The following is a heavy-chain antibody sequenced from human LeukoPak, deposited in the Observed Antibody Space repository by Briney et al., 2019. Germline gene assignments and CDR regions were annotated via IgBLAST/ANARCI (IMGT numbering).Heavy chain of an antibody. CDR2: IHYSGST. CDR3: ARDSASTGYMNAFDI. Sequence: PSETLSLTCTVSGGSISSSSYYWGWIRQPPGKGLEWIGTIHYSGSTYYNPSLKSRVTISVDTSKNQFSLKLRSVTAADTAVYYCARDSASTGYMNAFDIWGQGTMVTVSS. V-gene: IGHV4-39*07. D-gene: IGHD3-22*01. J-gene: IGHJ3*02. CDR1: GGSISSSSYY.